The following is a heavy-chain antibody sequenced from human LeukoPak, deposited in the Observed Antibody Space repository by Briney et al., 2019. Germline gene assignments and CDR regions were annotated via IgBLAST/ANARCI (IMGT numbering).Heavy chain of an antibody. V-gene: IGHV3-48*01. J-gene: IGHJ4*02. CDR1: EFTFSSYS. Sequence: PGGSLRLSCAASEFTFSSYSMNWVRQAPGKGLEWVSYISSSSNTTYYANSVKGRFTISRDNSKNTLYLQMNSLRAEDTAVYYCAKEPVVIRHGWPFDYWGQGTLVTVSS. CDR2: ISSSSNTT. CDR3: AKEPVVIRHGWPFDY. D-gene: IGHD3-22*01.